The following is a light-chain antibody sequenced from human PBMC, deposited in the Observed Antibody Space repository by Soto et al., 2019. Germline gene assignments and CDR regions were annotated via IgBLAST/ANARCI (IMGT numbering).Light chain of an antibody. CDR2: AAS. CDR3: HQDYNLPT. Sequence: EIVMTQSPATLSLSPGERVTLSCRASQSISSSYVSWYQKKPGQAPRLLIYAASTRATGIPARLSGSGSGTDFTLSISSLQPDDFAVYFCHQDYNLPTFGQGTKLDIK. V-gene: IGKV3D-7*01. CDR1: QSISSSY. J-gene: IGKJ2*01.